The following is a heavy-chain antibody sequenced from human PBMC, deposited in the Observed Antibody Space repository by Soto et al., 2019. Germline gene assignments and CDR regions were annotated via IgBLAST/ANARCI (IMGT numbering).Heavy chain of an antibody. CDR3: ARDDTLTGSGP. CDR2: ISADKGNT. Sequence: ASVKVSCKASGYGFAKYGVSWVRQAPGQGLEWMGWISADKGNTDYAQKFQGRVTIPTETSASTAYMELRSLTSDDTAVYYCARDDTLTGSGPWGQGTLVTVSS. D-gene: IGHD3-10*01. J-gene: IGHJ4*02. V-gene: IGHV1-18*01. CDR1: GYGFAKYG.